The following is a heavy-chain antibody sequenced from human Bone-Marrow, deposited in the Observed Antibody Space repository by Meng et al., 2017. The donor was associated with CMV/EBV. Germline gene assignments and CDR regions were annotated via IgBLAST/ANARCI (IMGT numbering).Heavy chain of an antibody. Sequence: ASVKVSCKASGYTFTGYYMHWVRQAPGQGLEWMGWINPNSGGTNYAQKFQGRVTMTRDTSISTAYMELSRLRSDDTAVYYCARYYSSSWIDAFDIWVQGTMVTVSS. CDR3: ARYYSSSWIDAFDI. CDR2: INPNSGGT. CDR1: GYTFTGYY. V-gene: IGHV1-2*02. D-gene: IGHD6-13*01. J-gene: IGHJ3*02.